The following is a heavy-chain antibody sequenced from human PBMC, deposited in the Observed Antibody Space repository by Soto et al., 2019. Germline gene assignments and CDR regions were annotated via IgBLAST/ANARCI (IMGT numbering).Heavy chain of an antibody. CDR2: INHSGST. V-gene: IGHV4-34*01. D-gene: IGHD2-15*01. J-gene: IGHJ4*02. CDR3: ARGGLGSPFDY. CDR1: GGSFSCYY. Sequence: SETLSLTCAVYGGSFSCYYWSWIRQPPGKGLEWIGEINHSGSTNYNPSLKSRVTISVDTSKNQFSLKLSSVTAADTAVYYCARGGLGSPFDYWGQGTLVTVSS.